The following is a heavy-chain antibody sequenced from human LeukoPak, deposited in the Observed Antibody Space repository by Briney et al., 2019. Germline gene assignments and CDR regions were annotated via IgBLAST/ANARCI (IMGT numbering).Heavy chain of an antibody. J-gene: IGHJ6*03. CDR1: GFNFSSLP. V-gene: IGHV3-30*01. CDR2: VSPDGSVE. CDR3: ARASITSTYYHYYMDV. D-gene: IGHD3-10*01. Sequence: PGRSLRLSCAASGFNFSSLPMHWVRQAPGKGLEWVVVVSPDGSVENYADSVKSRFTISRYNSKNTVYLQMNSLRTEDTAVYYCARASITSTYYHYYMDVWGKGTTVTVSS.